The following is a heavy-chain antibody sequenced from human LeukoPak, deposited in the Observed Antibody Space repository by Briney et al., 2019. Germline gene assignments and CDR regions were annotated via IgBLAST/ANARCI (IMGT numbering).Heavy chain of an antibody. Sequence: GGSLRLSCAASGFTFSNYAMGWVRQAPGKGLEWISAIGASGAGTYYADSVKGRFTISKDKSKNTLFLQMDTLRAEDTAIYYCAKDEGSSVTGGYYFDSWGQGTLVTVSS. V-gene: IGHV3-23*01. CDR3: AKDEGSSVTGGYYFDS. J-gene: IGHJ4*02. CDR1: GFTFSNYA. D-gene: IGHD2-21*02. CDR2: IGASGAGT.